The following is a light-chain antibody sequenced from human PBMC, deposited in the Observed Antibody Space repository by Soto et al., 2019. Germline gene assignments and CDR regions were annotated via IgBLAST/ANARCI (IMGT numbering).Light chain of an antibody. Sequence: QSVLTQPASVSGSPGQSSTISFTGTRSDVVSYKLVSCGQQDPVKAPKLMVYECSKLPSWFANRFSGCKCGNASALTISVLQDENDAYDYASSYAGSAYVFVTGTKVTV. CDR3: SSYAGSAYV. CDR2: ECS. J-gene: IGLJ1*01. CDR1: RSDVVSYKL. V-gene: IGLV2-23*01.